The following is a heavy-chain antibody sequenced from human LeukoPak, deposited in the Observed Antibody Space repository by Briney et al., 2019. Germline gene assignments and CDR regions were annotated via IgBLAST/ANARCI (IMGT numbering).Heavy chain of an antibody. J-gene: IGHJ4*02. CDR2: IHGST. CDR1: GGSISTYY. V-gene: IGHV4-59*01. D-gene: IGHD1-7*01. Sequence: SETLSLTCTVSGGSISTYYWSWMRQPPRRGLEWIGYIHGSTNYNPSLRSRVTISVDMSKNQFSLKLTSVTAADTAVYYCARAEADRTFDYWGQGTLVIVSS. CDR3: ARAEADRTFDY.